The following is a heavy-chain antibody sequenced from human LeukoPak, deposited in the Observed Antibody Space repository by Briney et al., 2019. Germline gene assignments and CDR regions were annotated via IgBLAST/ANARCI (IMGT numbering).Heavy chain of an antibody. CDR2: IYYSGST. CDR3: ARLNYGSGSYPHYFDY. D-gene: IGHD3-10*01. CDR1: GGSISSYY. V-gene: IGHV4-59*01. J-gene: IGHJ4*02. Sequence: SETLSLTCTVSGGSISSYYWSWLRQPPGKGLEWLGYIYYSGSTNYNPSLKSRVTISVDTSKNQFSLKLSSVTAADTAVYYCARLNYGSGSYPHYFDYWGQGTLVTVSS.